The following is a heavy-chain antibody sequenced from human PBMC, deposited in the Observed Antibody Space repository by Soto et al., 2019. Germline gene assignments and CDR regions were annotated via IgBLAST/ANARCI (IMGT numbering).Heavy chain of an antibody. V-gene: IGHV3-23*01. CDR3: AKTFLARYCSSSICYDPADYFDY. J-gene: IGHJ4*02. CDR1: GFTFNNYA. Sequence: LRLSCAASGFTFNNYAMSWVRQAPGKGLEWVSSINNGGDNIYYADSVRGRFTISRDNSKSTLYLQMNSLRAEDTAVYYCAKTFLARYCSSSICYDPADYFDYWGQGTLVTVSS. D-gene: IGHD2-2*01. CDR2: INNGGDNI.